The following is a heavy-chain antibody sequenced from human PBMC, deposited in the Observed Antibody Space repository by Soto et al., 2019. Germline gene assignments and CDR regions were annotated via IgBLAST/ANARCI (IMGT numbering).Heavy chain of an antibody. D-gene: IGHD3-3*01. CDR3: ATRGHYDFVSGFRKGNWFDP. Sequence: QVQLQQWGAGLLQPSETVSLTCAGYGGSFIGYYGTWIRQPPGKGLEWIGEINHSGSTNNNPSRKRRVNILADTSKNQCSQRLSSVTAADTAVYYCATRGHYDFVSGFRKGNWFDPWGQGTLVTVSS. CDR2: INHSGST. V-gene: IGHV4-34*01. CDR1: GGSFIGYY. J-gene: IGHJ5*02.